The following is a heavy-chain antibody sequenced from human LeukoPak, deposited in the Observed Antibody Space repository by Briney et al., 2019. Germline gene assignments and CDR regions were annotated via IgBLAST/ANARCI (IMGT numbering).Heavy chain of an antibody. CDR2: ISYGGSNK. D-gene: IGHD5-12*01. J-gene: IGHJ4*02. V-gene: IGHV3-30*18. CDR1: GFTFSSYG. CDR3: AKALDIVATNYFDY. Sequence: PGGSLTLSFVSSGFTFSSYGMHWVRQPPGRGREWVAVISYGGSNKYYADSVKGRFTISRDNSKNTLYLQMNRLRAEDTAVYYCAKALDIVATNYFDYWGQGTLVTVSS.